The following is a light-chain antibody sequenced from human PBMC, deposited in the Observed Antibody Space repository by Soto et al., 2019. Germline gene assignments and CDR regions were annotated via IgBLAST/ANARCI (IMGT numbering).Light chain of an antibody. CDR3: QNYDSAPWT. J-gene: IGKJ1*01. CDR2: AAS. Sequence: DMQMTQSPSSLSASVGDRVTITCRASRDITDYLAWYQQKPGQVPKLLIYAASTLQSGVPSRFTASGSGTDFTLTITGLRPEDFATYYCQNYDSAPWTFGQGTKVDIK. V-gene: IGKV1-27*01. CDR1: RDITDY.